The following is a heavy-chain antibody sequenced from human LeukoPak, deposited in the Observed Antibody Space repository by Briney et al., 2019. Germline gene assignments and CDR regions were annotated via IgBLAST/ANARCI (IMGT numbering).Heavy chain of an antibody. CDR3: ARSRGGYCTNGVCYDLGRYFDY. CDR1: GFTFSDYY. D-gene: IGHD2-8*01. Sequence: LRLSCAASGFTFSDYYMSWIRQPPGKGLEWIGEINHSGSTNYNPSLKSRVTISVDTSKNQFSLKLSSVTAADTAVYYCARSRGGYCTNGVCYDLGRYFDYWGQGTLVTVSS. J-gene: IGHJ4*02. CDR2: INHSGST. V-gene: IGHV4-34*01.